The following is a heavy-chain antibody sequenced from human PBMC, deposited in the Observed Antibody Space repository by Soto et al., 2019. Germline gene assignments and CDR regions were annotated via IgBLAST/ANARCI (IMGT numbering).Heavy chain of an antibody. V-gene: IGHV1-8*01. CDR3: ARGVGDLGAY. Sequence: QVQLVQSGTEVKNPGASVKVSCKASGYAFNTLHINWVRQAPGQGLEWMGWRNPNNGATGYAQKFQGRVXMXTDTSINTAYMELTSLTFDDTAIYYCARGVGDLGAYWGQGTLVTVSS. CDR2: RNPNNGAT. D-gene: IGHD3-16*01. CDR1: GYAFNTLH. J-gene: IGHJ1*01.